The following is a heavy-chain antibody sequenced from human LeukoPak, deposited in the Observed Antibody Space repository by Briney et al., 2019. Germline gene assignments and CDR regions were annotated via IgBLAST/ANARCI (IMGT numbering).Heavy chain of an antibody. CDR2: INHSGST. J-gene: IGHJ3*02. CDR1: GGSFSGYY. Sequence: PSETLSLTCAVYGGSFSGYYWSWIRQPPGKGLEWIGEINHSGSTNYNPSLKSRVTISVDTSKNQFSLKLSSVTAADTAVYYCARGDREAFDIWGQGTMVTVSS. CDR3: ARGDREAFDI. V-gene: IGHV4-34*01. D-gene: IGHD1-26*01.